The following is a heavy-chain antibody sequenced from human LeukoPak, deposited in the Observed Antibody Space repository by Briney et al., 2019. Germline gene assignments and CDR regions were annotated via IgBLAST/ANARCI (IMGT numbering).Heavy chain of an antibody. CDR3: AGEGYCSGGSCYYFDY. V-gene: IGHV3-7*03. Sequence: PGGSLRLSCAASGFTFSTYWMSWVRQAPGKGLEGVANIKEDGSEKYYVDSVKGRFSISRDNAKKSLYLQMSSLRAEDTAVYYCAGEGYCSGGSCYYFDYWGQGTLVTVSS. D-gene: IGHD2-15*01. CDR1: GFTFSTYW. J-gene: IGHJ4*02. CDR2: IKEDGSEK.